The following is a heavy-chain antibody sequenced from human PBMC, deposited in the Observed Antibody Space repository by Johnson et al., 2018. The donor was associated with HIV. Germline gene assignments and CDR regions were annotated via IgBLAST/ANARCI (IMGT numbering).Heavy chain of an antibody. V-gene: IGHV3-11*01. J-gene: IGHJ3*02. CDR2: ISSSGSTI. CDR1: GFTFSDYY. Sequence: QMQLVESGGGLVQSGGSLRLSCAASGFTFSDYYMSWIRQAPGKGLEWVSYISSSGSTIYYADSVKGRFTISRDNSKNSLYLQMNSLRAEDTALYYCAKDSWGYYDSSGSDAFDIWGQGTMVTVSS. D-gene: IGHD3-22*01. CDR3: AKDSWGYYDSSGSDAFDI.